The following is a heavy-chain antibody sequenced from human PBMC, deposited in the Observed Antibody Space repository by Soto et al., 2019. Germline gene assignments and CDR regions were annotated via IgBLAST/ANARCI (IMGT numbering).Heavy chain of an antibody. CDR3: AKRGPLGFCASSSCYAFDY. Sequence: EVQLLESGGRLVQPGGSLRLSCAASGFTFAGYAMTWVRQAPGKGLEWVSSISGSGTNTYYADSVRGRFTVSRDNSENTLSLQMNSLRVEDTAIYYCAKRGPLGFCASSSCYAFDYWGPGALVTISS. CDR2: ISGSGTNT. D-gene: IGHD2-2*01. V-gene: IGHV3-23*01. CDR1: GFTFAGYA. J-gene: IGHJ4*02.